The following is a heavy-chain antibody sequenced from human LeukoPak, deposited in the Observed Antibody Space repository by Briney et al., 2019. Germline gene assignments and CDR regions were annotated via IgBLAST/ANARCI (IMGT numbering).Heavy chain of an antibody. CDR1: GYIFTNYY. CDR2: INPSGGST. V-gene: IGHV1-46*01. CDR3: ARDRSSGWYPLDY. Sequence: ASVKVSCKASGYIFTNYYMHWVRQAPGQALEWMGIINPSGGSTSYAQKFQGRVTMTRDTSTSTVYMDMSSLRSEDTAVYYCARDRSSGWYPLDYWGQGTLVSVAS. J-gene: IGHJ4*02. D-gene: IGHD6-19*01.